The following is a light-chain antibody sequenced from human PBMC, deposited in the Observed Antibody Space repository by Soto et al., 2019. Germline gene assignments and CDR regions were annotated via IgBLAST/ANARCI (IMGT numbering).Light chain of an antibody. V-gene: IGKV3-11*01. Sequence: ELVLTQSPATLSLSPGERATLSCRASQNVYSYLVWYQQKPGQAPRLLIYDASNRATGVPARFSGSGSGTDFTLTISSLEPEDFAVYYCQQRYAWPPITFGQGARLEIK. CDR2: DAS. CDR3: QQRYAWPPIT. CDR1: QNVYSY. J-gene: IGKJ5*01.